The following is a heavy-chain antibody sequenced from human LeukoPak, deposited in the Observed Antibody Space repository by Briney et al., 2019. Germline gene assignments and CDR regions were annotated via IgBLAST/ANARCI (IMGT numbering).Heavy chain of an antibody. CDR2: IAYDGSNK. D-gene: IGHD3-16*01. CDR1: GFMFSSYW. V-gene: IGHV3-30*03. J-gene: IGHJ3*02. CDR3: ARERWGDAFDI. Sequence: GGSLRLSCAVSGFMFSSYWMSWVRQAPGKGLEWVAGIAYDGSNKDHADAVKGRFTISRDNSKNSLYLQMNSLRTEDTAVYYCARERWGDAFDIWGQGTLVTVSS.